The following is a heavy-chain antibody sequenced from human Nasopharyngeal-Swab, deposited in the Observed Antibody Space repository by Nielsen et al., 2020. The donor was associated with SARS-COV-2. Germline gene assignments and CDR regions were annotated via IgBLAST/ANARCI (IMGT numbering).Heavy chain of an antibody. CDR3: ANRRGSSWHPYCFDY. CDR2: INPNSGGT. Sequence: ASVKVSCKASGYTFTGYYMHWVRQAPGQGLEWMGWINPNSGGTNYAQKFQGWVTMTRDTSISTAYMELSRLRSDDTAVYYCANRRGSSWHPYCFDYWGQGTLVTVSS. V-gene: IGHV1-2*04. D-gene: IGHD6-13*01. J-gene: IGHJ4*02. CDR1: GYTFTGYY.